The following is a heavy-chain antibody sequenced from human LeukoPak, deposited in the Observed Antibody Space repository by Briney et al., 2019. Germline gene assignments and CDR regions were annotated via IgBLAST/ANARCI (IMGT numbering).Heavy chain of an antibody. J-gene: IGHJ4*02. Sequence: GGPLRLSCAASGFTFSSYAMHWVRQAPGKGLEWVAVISYDGSNKYYADSVKGRFTISRDNSKNTLYLQMNSLRAEDTAVYYCARDAYYYGSGSYDYWGQGTLVTVSS. CDR1: GFTFSSYA. CDR3: ARDAYYYGSGSYDY. CDR2: ISYDGSNK. V-gene: IGHV3-30-3*01. D-gene: IGHD3-10*01.